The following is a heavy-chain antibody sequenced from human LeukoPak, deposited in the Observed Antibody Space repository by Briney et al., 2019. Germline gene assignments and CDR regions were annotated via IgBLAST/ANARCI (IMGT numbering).Heavy chain of an antibody. CDR1: GGSISSYY. CDR3: ARQGYYDSSGVYYYMDV. V-gene: IGHV4-4*09. Sequence: KPSETLSLTCTVPGGSISSYYWSWIRQPPGKGLEWIGYIYTSGSTNYNPSLKSRVAISVDTSKNQFSLKLSSVTAADTAVYYCARQGYYDSSGVYYYMDVWGKGTTVTVSS. CDR2: IYTSGST. D-gene: IGHD3-22*01. J-gene: IGHJ6*03.